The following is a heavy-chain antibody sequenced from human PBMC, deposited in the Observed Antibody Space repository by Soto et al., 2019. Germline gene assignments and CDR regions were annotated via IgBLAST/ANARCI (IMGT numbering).Heavy chain of an antibody. V-gene: IGHV3-30*18. CDR2: ISYDGSNK. CDR3: AKAVVAVAGITHCDY. Sequence: QVQLVESGGGVVQPGRSLRLSCAASGFTFSSYGMHWVRQAPGKGLEWVAVISYDGSNKYYADSVKGRFTISRDNSKNTLYLQMNSLRAEDTAVYYCAKAVVAVAGITHCDYWGQGTLVTVSS. J-gene: IGHJ4*02. CDR1: GFTFSSYG. D-gene: IGHD6-19*01.